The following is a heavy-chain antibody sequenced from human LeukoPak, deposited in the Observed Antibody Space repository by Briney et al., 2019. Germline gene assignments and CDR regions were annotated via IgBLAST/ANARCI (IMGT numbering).Heavy chain of an antibody. Sequence: SETLSLTCAVSGGSISSGGYSWSWIRQPPGKGLEWIGYIYHSGSTYYNPSLKSRVTISVDRSKNQFSLKLSSVTAADTAVYYCARQHSKYYYFDYWGQGTLVTVSS. J-gene: IGHJ4*02. CDR2: IYHSGST. CDR3: ARQHSKYYYFDY. CDR1: GGSISSGGYS. D-gene: IGHD2-21*01. V-gene: IGHV4-30-2*01.